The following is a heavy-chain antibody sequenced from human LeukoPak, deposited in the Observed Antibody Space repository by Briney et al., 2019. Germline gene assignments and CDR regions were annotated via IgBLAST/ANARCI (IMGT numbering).Heavy chain of an antibody. Sequence: GGSLRLSCAASGFAFSSYGMHWVRQAPGKGLEWVAFIRYDGSNKYYADSVKGRFTISRDNSKNTLYLQMNSLRAEDTAVYYCARDQELGHFFDYWGQGTLVTVSS. J-gene: IGHJ4*02. CDR1: GFAFSSYG. D-gene: IGHD3-10*01. CDR3: ARDQELGHFFDY. V-gene: IGHV3-30*02. CDR2: IRYDGSNK.